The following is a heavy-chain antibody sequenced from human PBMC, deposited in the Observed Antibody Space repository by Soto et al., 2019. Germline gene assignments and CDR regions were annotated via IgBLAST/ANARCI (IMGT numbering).Heavy chain of an antibody. Sequence: GGSLRLSCAASRFTFSNSDVNWVHQAPGKGLERVSGVSWNGSRPHYADSVKGRFIISRDNSRNTLYLQTNSLRAEDTAVYYCVRRHYDFWSGYYAFDIWGQGTMVTVSS. V-gene: IGHV3-35*01. D-gene: IGHD3-3*01. CDR3: VRRHYDFWSGYYAFDI. J-gene: IGHJ3*02. CDR2: VSWNGSRP. CDR1: RFTFSNSD.